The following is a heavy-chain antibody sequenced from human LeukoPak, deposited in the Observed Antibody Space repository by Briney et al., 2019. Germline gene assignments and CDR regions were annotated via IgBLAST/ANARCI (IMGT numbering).Heavy chain of an antibody. CDR3: ARKTLRFLEWLLVDDAFDI. CDR1: GGSISSGGYY. D-gene: IGHD3-3*01. J-gene: IGHJ3*02. CDR2: IYYSGST. V-gene: IGHV4-31*03. Sequence: KPSETLSLTCTVSGGSISSGGYYWSWIRQHPGKGLEWIGYIYYSGSTYYNPSLKSRVTISVGTSKNQFSLKLSSVTAADTAVYYCARKTLRFLEWLLVDDAFDIWGQGTMVTVSS.